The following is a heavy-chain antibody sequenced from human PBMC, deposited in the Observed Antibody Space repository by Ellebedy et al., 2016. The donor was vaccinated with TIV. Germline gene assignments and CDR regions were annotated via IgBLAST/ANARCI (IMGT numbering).Heavy chain of an antibody. V-gene: IGHV3-21*01. CDR2: ISGNLQSV. CDR1: GFIFSDFS. D-gene: IGHD1-26*01. J-gene: IGHJ4*02. Sequence: PGGSLRLSCVASGFIFSDFSVNWVRQAPGKGLEWVSGISGNLQSVTYTDCVKGRFTISRDNAKNSVFLQMDRLRAEAPAVYYCVRGGGWVADYWGQGTLVTVSS. CDR3: VRGGGWVADY.